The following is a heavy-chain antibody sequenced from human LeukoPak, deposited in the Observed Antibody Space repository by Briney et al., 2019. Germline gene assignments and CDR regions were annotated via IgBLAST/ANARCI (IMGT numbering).Heavy chain of an antibody. CDR2: IYYSGST. Sequence: PSETLSLTCTVSGGSISSYYWSWIRQPPGKGLEWIGYIYYSGSTNYNPSLKSRVTISVDTSKNQFSLKLSSVTAADTAVYYCASDDPTYGMDVWGQGTTVTVSS. CDR1: GGSISSYY. V-gene: IGHV4-59*01. J-gene: IGHJ6*02. CDR3: ASDDPTYGMDV.